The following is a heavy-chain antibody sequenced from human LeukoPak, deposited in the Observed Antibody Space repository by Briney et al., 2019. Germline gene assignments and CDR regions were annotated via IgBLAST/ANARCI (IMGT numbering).Heavy chain of an antibody. CDR1: GFTFSSYS. CDR3: ARGEGTADSFDY. D-gene: IGHD6-13*01. CDR2: ISSSSSYI. V-gene: IGHV3-21*01. J-gene: IGHJ4*02. Sequence: GGSLRLSCAASGFTFSSYSMNWVRQAPGKGLEWVSSISSSSSYIYYADSVKGRFTISRDNAKNSLYLQMNSLRAEDTAVYYCARGEGTADSFDYWGQGTLVTVSS.